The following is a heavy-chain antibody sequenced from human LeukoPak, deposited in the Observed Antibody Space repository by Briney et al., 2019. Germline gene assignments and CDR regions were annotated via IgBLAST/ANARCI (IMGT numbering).Heavy chain of an antibody. D-gene: IGHD2-21*02. J-gene: IGHJ4*02. V-gene: IGHV1-69*06. CDR3: ARERTYCGGDCYSFDY. CDR2: IIPIFGTA. CDR1: GGTFSSYA. Sequence: SVKVSCKASGGTFSSYAISWVRQAPGHGLEWMGGIIPIFGTANYAQKFQGRVTITADKSTSTAYMELSSLRSEDTAVYYCARERTYCGGDCYSFDYWGQGTLVTVSS.